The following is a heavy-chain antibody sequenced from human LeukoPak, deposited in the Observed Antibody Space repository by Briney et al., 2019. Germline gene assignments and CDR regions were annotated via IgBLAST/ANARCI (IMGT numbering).Heavy chain of an antibody. CDR3: ARGWFGPDS. J-gene: IGHJ5*01. V-gene: IGHV3-74*01. CDR2: ISNDGTST. D-gene: IGHD3-10*01. CDR1: GFTFSSYA. Sequence: PGGSLRLSCAASGFTFSSYAMSWVRQAPGKGLVWVSGISNDGTSTTYADSVKGRFTISRDNAKNTLYPQMHSLRAEDTAVYSCARGWFGPDSCGQGTLVTVSS.